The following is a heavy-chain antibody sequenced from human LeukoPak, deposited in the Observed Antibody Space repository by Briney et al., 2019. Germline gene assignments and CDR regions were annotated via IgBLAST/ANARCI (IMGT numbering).Heavy chain of an antibody. D-gene: IGHD2-15*01. Sequence: GGPLRLSCAASGFTFSDHYMDWVRQAPGKGLEWVGRIRRKVNGYTTEYAASVNGRFTISREDSKNTMYLQMNSLEIEDTAVYYCGRGFCSGDTCYSGDYWGQGTQVTVSS. CDR3: GRGFCSGDTCYSGDY. CDR2: IRRKVNGYTT. CDR1: GFTFSDHY. V-gene: IGHV3-72*01. J-gene: IGHJ4*02.